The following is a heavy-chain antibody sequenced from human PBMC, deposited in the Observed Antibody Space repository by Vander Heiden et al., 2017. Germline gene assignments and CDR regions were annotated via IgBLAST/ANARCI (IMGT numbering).Heavy chain of an antibody. Sequence: QVQLQQWGAGLLKPSATLSLTCAVYGGSFSGYYWSWIRQPPGKGLEWIGEINHSGSTNYNPSLKSRVTISVDTSKNQFSLKLSSVTAADTAVYYCARLPESSSSGGEGDYWGQGTLVTVSS. J-gene: IGHJ4*02. CDR2: INHSGST. CDR1: GGSFSGYY. D-gene: IGHD2-21*01. CDR3: ARLPESSSSGGEGDY. V-gene: IGHV4-34*01.